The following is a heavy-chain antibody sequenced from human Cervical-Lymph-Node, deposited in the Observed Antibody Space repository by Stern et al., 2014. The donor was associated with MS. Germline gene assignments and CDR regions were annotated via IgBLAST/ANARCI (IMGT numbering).Heavy chain of an antibody. Sequence: MQLVQSGGGLVQPGGSLRLSCAASGFTFSDHYMDWVRQAPGKGLEWVGRIRNKANSYTTEYAASVKGRFTISRDDSKNSLYLQMNSLKTEDTAVYYCARGGGWYFDYWGQGTLVTVSS. V-gene: IGHV3-72*01. CDR3: ARGGGWYFDY. J-gene: IGHJ4*02. CDR1: GFTFSDHY. D-gene: IGHD6-19*01. CDR2: IRNKANSYTT.